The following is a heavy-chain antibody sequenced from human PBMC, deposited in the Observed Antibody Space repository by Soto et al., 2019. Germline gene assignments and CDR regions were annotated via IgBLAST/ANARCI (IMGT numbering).Heavy chain of an antibody. Sequence: ASVKVSCKASGGTFSSYAISWVRQAPGQGLEWMGGIIPIFGTANYAQKFQGRVTITADESTSTAYMELSSLRSEDTAVYYCARVARILRYFDWFGSAVEAGGMDVWGQVTTVTVSS. D-gene: IGHD3-9*01. V-gene: IGHV1-69*13. CDR1: GGTFSSYA. J-gene: IGHJ6*02. CDR3: ARVARILRYFDWFGSAVEAGGMDV. CDR2: IIPIFGTA.